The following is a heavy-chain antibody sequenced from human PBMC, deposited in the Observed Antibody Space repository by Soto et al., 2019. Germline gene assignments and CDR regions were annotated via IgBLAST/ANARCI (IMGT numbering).Heavy chain of an antibody. V-gene: IGHV3-30*18. J-gene: IGHJ6*02. CDR3: AKVDRVTTNYYYYGMDV. Sequence: GGSLILSCAASGFTFSSYGMHWVRQTPGKGLEWVAVISYDGSNKYYADSVKGRFTISRDNSKNTLYLQMNSLRAEDTAVYYCAKVDRVTTNYYYYGMDVRGQGTTVTVSS. CDR2: ISYDGSNK. D-gene: IGHD4-17*01. CDR1: GFTFSSYG.